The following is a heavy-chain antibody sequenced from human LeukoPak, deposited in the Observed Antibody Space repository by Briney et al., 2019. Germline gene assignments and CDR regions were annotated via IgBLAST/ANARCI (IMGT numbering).Heavy chain of an antibody. CDR1: GFTFSSYA. J-gene: IGHJ6*02. CDR2: ISYDGSNK. CDR3: ARDYGSGSYDANYYGMDV. D-gene: IGHD3-10*01. Sequence: GRSLRLSCAASGFTFSSYAMHWVRQAPGKGLEWVAVISYDGSNKYYADSVKGRFTISRDNSKNTLYLQMNSLRAEDTAVYYCARDYGSGSYDANYYGMDVWGQGTTVTVSS. V-gene: IGHV3-30-3*01.